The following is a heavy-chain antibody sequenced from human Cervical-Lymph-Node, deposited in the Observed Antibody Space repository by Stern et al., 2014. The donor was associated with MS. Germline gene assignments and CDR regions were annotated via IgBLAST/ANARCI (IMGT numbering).Heavy chain of an antibody. CDR1: GDSISSYTHY. D-gene: IGHD2-8*02. CDR2: VYYSGAT. V-gene: IGHV4-39*01. Sequence: QVQLQESGPGLVKPSETLSLTCAVSGDSISSYTHYWAWIRQPPGTGLEWIGSVYYSGATYYTPSLKSPATISVDTSKNHFPLGLNSVTAADTAVYYCAKHACTGAACPFDLWGQGTLVTVSS. CDR3: AKHACTGAACPFDL. J-gene: IGHJ4*02.